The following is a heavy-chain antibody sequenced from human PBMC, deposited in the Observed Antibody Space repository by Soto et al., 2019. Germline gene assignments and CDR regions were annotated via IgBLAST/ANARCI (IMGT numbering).Heavy chain of an antibody. Sequence: SETLSLTCAVSGYSISSDHYWGWIRQPPGKGLEWIGNIYHSVSTYYNPSLKSRVTISIDTSKNQFSLRLTSVTAADTAVYYCARGGVVILKTVQQWFDPCGQGTLVTVYS. CDR3: ARGGVVILKTVQQWFDP. D-gene: IGHD3-16*01. V-gene: IGHV4-38-2*01. CDR1: GYSISSDHY. CDR2: IYHSVST. J-gene: IGHJ5*02.